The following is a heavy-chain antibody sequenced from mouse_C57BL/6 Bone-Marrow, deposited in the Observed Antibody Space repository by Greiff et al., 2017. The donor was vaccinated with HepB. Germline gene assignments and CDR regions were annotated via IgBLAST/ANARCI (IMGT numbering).Heavy chain of an antibody. D-gene: IGHD2-12*01. CDR2: INSSSGYT. CDR3: ASYDYFDY. J-gene: IGHJ2*01. CDR1: GYTFTSYW. Sequence: QVQLKESGAELAKPGASVKLSCKASGYTFTSYWMHWVKQRPGQGLEWIGYINSSSGYTKYNQKFKDKATLTADKSSSTAYMQLSSLTYEDSAVYYCASYDYFDYWGQGTTLTVSS. V-gene: IGHV1-7*01.